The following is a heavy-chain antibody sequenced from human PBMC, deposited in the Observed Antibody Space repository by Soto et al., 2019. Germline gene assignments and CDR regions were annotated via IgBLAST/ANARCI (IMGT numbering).Heavy chain of an antibody. D-gene: IGHD6-19*01. J-gene: IGHJ4*02. CDR2: IGGRANSI. CDR1: GFTFSGYY. CDR3: ARFGSGWSVDY. Sequence: QVQLVESGGGLVKPGGSLRLSCAASGFTFSGYYMSWIRQAPVKGLEWVSYIGGRANSIYYADSVKGRFTISRDNGKNSLFLQRNRLRVEDTAVYYCARFGSGWSVDYWGQGTLVTVSS. V-gene: IGHV3-11*01.